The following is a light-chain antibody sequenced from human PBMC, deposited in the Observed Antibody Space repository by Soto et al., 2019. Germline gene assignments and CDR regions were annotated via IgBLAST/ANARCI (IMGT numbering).Light chain of an antibody. Sequence: EIVLTQSPATLSLSPGERATLSCRASQSVSSYLAWYQQKPGHAPRLLIYDAYNRATGIPARFSGSGSGTDFALTISSLEPEDFAVYYCQQRSNFPSTCGGGTKVEIK. CDR3: QQRSNFPST. CDR1: QSVSSY. J-gene: IGKJ4*01. V-gene: IGKV3-11*01. CDR2: DAY.